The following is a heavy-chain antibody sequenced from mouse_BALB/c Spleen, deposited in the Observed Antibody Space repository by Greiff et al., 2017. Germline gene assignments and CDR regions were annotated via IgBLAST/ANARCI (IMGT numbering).Heavy chain of an antibody. CDR2: INPYNDGT. CDR1: GYTFTSYV. CDR3: ARSWGTGTAWYFDV. D-gene: IGHD4-1*01. J-gene: IGHJ1*01. Sequence: EVKLMESGPELVKPGASVKMSCKASGYTFTSYVMHWVKQKPGQGLEWIGYINPYNDGTKYNEKFKGKATLTSDKSSSTAYMELSSLTSEDSAVYYCARSWGTGTAWYFDVWGAGTTVTVSS. V-gene: IGHV1-14*01.